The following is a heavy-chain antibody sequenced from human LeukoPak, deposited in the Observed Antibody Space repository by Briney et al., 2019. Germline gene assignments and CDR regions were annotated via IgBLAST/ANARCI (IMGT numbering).Heavy chain of an antibody. D-gene: IGHD6-19*01. CDR3: ARVKTYSSGLTTSYFDY. Sequence: PGRSLRLSCAASGFTFSSYAMHWVRQAPGKGLEWVAVISYDGSNKYYADSVKGRFTISRDNSKNTLYLQMNSLRAEDTAVYYCARVKTYSSGLTTSYFDYWGQGTQVTVSS. J-gene: IGHJ4*02. V-gene: IGHV3-30*04. CDR1: GFTFSSYA. CDR2: ISYDGSNK.